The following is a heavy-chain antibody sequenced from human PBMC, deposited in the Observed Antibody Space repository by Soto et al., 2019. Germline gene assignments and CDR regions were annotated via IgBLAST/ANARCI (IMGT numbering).Heavy chain of an antibody. CDR1: GYTFTSYY. V-gene: IGHV1-46*03. Sequence: ASVKVSCKSSGYTFTSYYMHWVRQDHGQGLEWMGIINPSGGSTSYAQKFQGRVTMTRDTSTSTVYMELSSLRSEDTAVYYCARDSGYDYYYYYMDVWGKGTTVTVSS. CDR2: INPSGGST. D-gene: IGHD5-12*01. J-gene: IGHJ6*03. CDR3: ARDSGYDYYYYYMDV.